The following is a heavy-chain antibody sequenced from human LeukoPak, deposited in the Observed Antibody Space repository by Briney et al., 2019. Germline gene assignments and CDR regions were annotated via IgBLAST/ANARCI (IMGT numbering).Heavy chain of an antibody. D-gene: IGHD5-12*01. CDR1: GGSINNSYY. CDR3: ATVGDIVATITLYYYFDY. V-gene: IGHV4-39*01. Sequence: PSETLSLTCTVSGGSINNSYYWGWIRQPPGKGLEWIGSIYYSGSTYYNPSLKSRVTISVDTSKNQFSLKLSSVTAADTAVYYCATVGDIVATITLYYYFDYWGQGTLVTVSS. J-gene: IGHJ4*02. CDR2: IYYSGST.